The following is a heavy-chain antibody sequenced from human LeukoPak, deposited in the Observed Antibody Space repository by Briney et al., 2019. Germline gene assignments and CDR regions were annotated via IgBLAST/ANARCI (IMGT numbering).Heavy chain of an antibody. CDR3: AREDVVLVDAVRYYYYGMDV. J-gene: IGHJ6*02. CDR1: GYNFVSYY. V-gene: IGHV1-46*01. D-gene: IGHD2-8*01. CDR2: INPSGGST. Sequence: ASVKVSCKASGYNFVSYYMHWVRQAPGQGLGWMGIINPSGGSTSYAQKFQDRFTMTRDTSTSTVYMELSSLKSEDTAVYYCAREDVVLVDAVRYYYYGMDVWGQGTTVTVSS.